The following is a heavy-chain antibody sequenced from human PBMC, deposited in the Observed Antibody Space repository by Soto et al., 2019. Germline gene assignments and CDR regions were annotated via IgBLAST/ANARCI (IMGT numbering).Heavy chain of an antibody. V-gene: IGHV4-31*03. D-gene: IGHD6-13*01. CDR2: IYYSGST. Sequence: SETLSLTCTVSGGSISSGGYYWSWIRQHPGKGLEWIGYIYYSGSTYYNPSLKSRVTISVDASKNQFSLKLSSVTAADTAVYYCARGSGGSSWYYFDYWGQGTLVTVSS. CDR3: ARGSGGSSWYYFDY. J-gene: IGHJ4*02. CDR1: GGSISSGGYY.